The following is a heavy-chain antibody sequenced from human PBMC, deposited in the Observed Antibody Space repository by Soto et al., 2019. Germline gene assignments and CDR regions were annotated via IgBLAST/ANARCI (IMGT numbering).Heavy chain of an antibody. CDR1: GFTFSTYW. CDR2: IKTDGTYA. Sequence: EVQLVESGGDLVQPGGSLRLSCAASGFTFSTYWMHWVRQAPGKGLLWVSRIKTDGTYATYADSVKGRFTISRDNAKNTLYLQMNSLRVEDAAVYYSAAGGSCYYANWGQGTLVTVSS. V-gene: IGHV3-74*01. J-gene: IGHJ4*02. CDR3: AAGGSCYYAN. D-gene: IGHD3-22*01.